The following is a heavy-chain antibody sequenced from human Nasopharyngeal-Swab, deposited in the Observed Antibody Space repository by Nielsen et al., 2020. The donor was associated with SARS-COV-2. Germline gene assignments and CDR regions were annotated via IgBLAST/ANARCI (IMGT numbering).Heavy chain of an antibody. D-gene: IGHD2-21*02. V-gene: IGHV3-21*01. J-gene: IGHJ6*02. CDR3: ARAGGAYCGGDCYYYYGMDV. Sequence: WIRQPPGKGLEWVSSISSSSSYIYYAGSVKGRFTISRDNAKNSLYLQMNSLRAEDTAVYYCARAGGAYCGGDCYYYYGMDVWGQGTTVTVSS. CDR2: ISSSSSYI.